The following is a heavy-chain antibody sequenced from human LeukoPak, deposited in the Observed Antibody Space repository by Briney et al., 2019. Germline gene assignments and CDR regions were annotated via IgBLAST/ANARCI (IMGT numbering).Heavy chain of an antibody. J-gene: IGHJ4*02. CDR3: ARRPPAVAGLDY. CDR2: ISKDGSNK. V-gene: IGHV3-30*03. Sequence: GGSLRLSCAASGFTVSSYNMHWVRQAPGKGLEWVAVISKDGSNKYYADSVKGRFTISRDNSKNTVYVEMNSLRGEDTAVYYCARRPPAVAGLDYWGQGTLVTVSS. D-gene: IGHD6-19*01. CDR1: GFTVSSYN.